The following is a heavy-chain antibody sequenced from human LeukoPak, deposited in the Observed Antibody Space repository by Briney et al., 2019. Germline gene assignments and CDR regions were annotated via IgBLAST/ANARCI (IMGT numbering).Heavy chain of an antibody. CDR2: ISGSGGST. J-gene: IGHJ5*02. V-gene: IGHV3-23*01. CDR3: AKGLWFSDWFDP. CDR1: GFTFSSYA. Sequence: GGSLRLSCAASGFTFSSYAMSWVRQAPGKGLEWVSAISGSGGSTYYADSVKGRFTISRDNSKNTLYLQMSSLRAEDTAAYYCAKGLWFSDWFDPWGQGTLVTVSS. D-gene: IGHD5-18*01.